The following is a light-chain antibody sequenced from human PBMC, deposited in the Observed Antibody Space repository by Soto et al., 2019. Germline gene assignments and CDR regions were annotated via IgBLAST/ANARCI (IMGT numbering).Light chain of an antibody. J-gene: IGKJ4*01. V-gene: IGKV3-20*01. CDR2: GAS. Sequence: EIVLTQSPGTLSLSPGERATLSCRASQSVISTYLAWYQQKPGQAPRLLIYGASNRATGITDRFTGSGSGTDFTLTISRLEPEDSAVYYCQQYGSSPLTFGGGTKVEIK. CDR1: QSVISTY. CDR3: QQYGSSPLT.